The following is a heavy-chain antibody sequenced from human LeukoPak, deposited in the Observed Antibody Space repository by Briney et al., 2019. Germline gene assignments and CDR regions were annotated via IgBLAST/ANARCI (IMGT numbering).Heavy chain of an antibody. J-gene: IGHJ5*02. CDR1: GYTFTGYY. V-gene: IGHV1-2*02. D-gene: IGHD1-7*01. CDR3: ARDSHDWNYSVFDP. CDR2: INPNSGGT. Sequence: ASVKVSCKASGYTFTGYYIHWVRQAPGQGLEWMGWINPNSGGTNYAQKFQGRVTMTRDTSFSTAYMELSRLRSDDTPVYYCARDSHDWNYSVFDPWGQGTLVTVSS.